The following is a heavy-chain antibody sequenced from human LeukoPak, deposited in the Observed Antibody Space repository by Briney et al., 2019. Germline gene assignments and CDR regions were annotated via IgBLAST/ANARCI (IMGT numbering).Heavy chain of an antibody. CDR2: ISAHNGNT. D-gene: IGHD6-19*01. Sequence: GASVKVSCKASGYTFTSYGISWVRQAPGQGLEWMGWISAHNGNTNYAQKLQGRVTMTTDTSTSTAYMELRSLRSDDTAVYYCARVLFSSGWYRDLGKMAGDYWGQGTLVTVSS. V-gene: IGHV1-18*01. J-gene: IGHJ4*02. CDR1: GYTFTSYG. CDR3: ARVLFSSGWYRDLGKMAGDY.